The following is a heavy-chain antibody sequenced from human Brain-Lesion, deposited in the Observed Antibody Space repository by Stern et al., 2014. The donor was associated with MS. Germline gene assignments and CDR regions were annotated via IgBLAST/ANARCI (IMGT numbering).Heavy chain of an antibody. CDR2: INPNTGGT. Sequence: QMQLVQSGAEVKKPGASVKVSCKTSGYIFTGYYIHWVRQALGQGLEWLAWINPNTGGTKYAQKFQGRVTMSRDTSISTAYVELSSLTSDDTAVYYCARDQRGITIFGVVTDYYYLGMDVWGQGTTVTVSS. J-gene: IGHJ6*02. CDR1: GYIFTGYY. V-gene: IGHV1-2*02. CDR3: ARDQRGITIFGVVTDYYYLGMDV. D-gene: IGHD3-3*01.